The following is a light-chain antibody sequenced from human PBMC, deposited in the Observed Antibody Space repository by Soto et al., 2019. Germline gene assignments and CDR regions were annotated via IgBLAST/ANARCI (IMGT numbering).Light chain of an antibody. CDR2: GAS. Sequence: EIVMTQSPATLSVSPGERATLSCRASQSLNNNLAWYQQKPGQAPRLLIYGASTRATGIPARFSGSGSGTEFTLTISSLQSEDFAVYYCQQYIKWPPYTFGQGTKLEIK. CDR3: QQYIKWPPYT. CDR1: QSLNNN. J-gene: IGKJ2*01. V-gene: IGKV3-15*01.